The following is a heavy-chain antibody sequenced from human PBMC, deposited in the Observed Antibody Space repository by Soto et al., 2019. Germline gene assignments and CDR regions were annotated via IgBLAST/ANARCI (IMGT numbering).Heavy chain of an antibody. Sequence: GGSLRLSCAASGFTFDDYAMHWVRQAPWKGLEWVSGISWNSGSIGYADSVKGRFTISRDNAKNSLYLQMNSLRAEDTALYYCAKDNSPYYYDSSGYINWFDPWGQGTLVTVSS. CDR1: GFTFDDYA. J-gene: IGHJ5*02. V-gene: IGHV3-9*01. CDR2: ISWNSGSI. D-gene: IGHD3-22*01. CDR3: AKDNSPYYYDSSGYINWFDP.